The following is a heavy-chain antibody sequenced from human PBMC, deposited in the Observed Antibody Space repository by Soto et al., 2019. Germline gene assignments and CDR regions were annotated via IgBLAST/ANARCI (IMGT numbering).Heavy chain of an antibody. V-gene: IGHV1-18*04. CDR1: GYTFTSYG. CDR2: ISAYNGNT. Sequence: QVPLVQSGAEVKKPGASVKVSCKASGYTFTSYGISWVRQAPGQGLEWMGWISAYNGNTNYAQKLQGRVTMTTDTSTSTAYMELRSLRSDDTAVYYCARDPTKYSSGWYRFDYWGQGTLVTVSS. CDR3: ARDPTKYSSGWYRFDY. D-gene: IGHD6-19*01. J-gene: IGHJ4*02.